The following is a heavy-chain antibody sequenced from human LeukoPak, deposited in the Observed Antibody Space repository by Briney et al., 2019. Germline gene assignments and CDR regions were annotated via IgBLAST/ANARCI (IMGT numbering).Heavy chain of an antibody. V-gene: IGHV1-18*01. Sequence: ASVKVSCKASGYTFTSYGISWVRQAPGQGLEWMGWISAYNGNTNYAQKLQGRVTMTTDTSTSTAYMELRGLRSDDTAVYYCASSPYYYDSSGYYYWGQGTLVTVSS. CDR2: ISAYNGNT. D-gene: IGHD3-22*01. CDR1: GYTFTSYG. CDR3: ASSPYYYDSSGYYY. J-gene: IGHJ4*02.